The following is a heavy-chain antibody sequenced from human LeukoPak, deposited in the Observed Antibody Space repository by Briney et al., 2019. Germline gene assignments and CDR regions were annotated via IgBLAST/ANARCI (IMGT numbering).Heavy chain of an antibody. CDR2: IGESGSHV. CDR3: AKSFYDSSGYYSYFDY. CDR1: GFTFSNYN. J-gene: IGHJ4*02. V-gene: IGHV3-48*01. D-gene: IGHD3-22*01. Sequence: PGGSLRLSCAASGFTFSNYNMYWVRQAPGKGLEWISFIGESGSHVYYADSMKGRFTISRDNSKNTLYLQMNSLRAEDTAVYYCAKSFYDSSGYYSYFDYWGQGTLVTVSS.